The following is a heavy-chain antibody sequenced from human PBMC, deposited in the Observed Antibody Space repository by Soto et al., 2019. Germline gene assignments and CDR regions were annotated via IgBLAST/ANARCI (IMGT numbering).Heavy chain of an antibody. Sequence: PGGSLRLSCEASGFTFTLYWMHWVRQAPGKGLVWVSRVNSDGTGTIYADSVKGRFTISRDNAKNTVFLQMDSLRAEDTAVYFCARGDDFWSGYYTYFDYWGQGTLVTVSS. D-gene: IGHD3-3*01. CDR3: ARGDDFWSGYYTYFDY. V-gene: IGHV3-74*01. CDR1: GFTFTLYW. CDR2: VNSDGTGT. J-gene: IGHJ4*02.